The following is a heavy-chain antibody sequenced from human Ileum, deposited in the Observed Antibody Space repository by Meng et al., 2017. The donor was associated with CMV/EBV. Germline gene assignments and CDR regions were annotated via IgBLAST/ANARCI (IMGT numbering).Heavy chain of an antibody. CDR1: GFTFANYA. CDR3: ARDRSSSFNYNQYAMDV. CDR2: ISASGGST. V-gene: IGHV3-23*01. Sequence: GESLKISFATSGFTFANYAMRWARQAPGKGLEWVAGISASGGSTYYALSVKGRFTISRDKSKNTVDLQMGSLRVDDTAIYFCARDRSSSFNYNQYAMDVWGQGTTVTVSS. J-gene: IGHJ6*02. D-gene: IGHD5-24*01.